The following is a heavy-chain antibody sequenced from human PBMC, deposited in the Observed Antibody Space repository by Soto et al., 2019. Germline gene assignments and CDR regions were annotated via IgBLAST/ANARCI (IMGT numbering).Heavy chain of an antibody. CDR1: EDTFSIYT. Sequence: GASVKVSCKTSEDTFSIYTLNWVRQATGQGLEWMGWMNPNSGNTGYAQKFQGRVTMTRNTSISTAYMELSSLRSEDTAVYYCARERSGSFDYWGQGTLVTVSS. CDR2: MNPNSGNT. D-gene: IGHD6-25*01. J-gene: IGHJ4*02. CDR3: ARERSGSFDY. V-gene: IGHV1-8*02.